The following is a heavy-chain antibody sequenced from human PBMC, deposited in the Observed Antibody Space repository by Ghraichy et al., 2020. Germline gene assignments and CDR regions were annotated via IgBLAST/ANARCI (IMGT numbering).Heavy chain of an antibody. CDR2: ISSSSSYI. Sequence: GGSLRLSCAASGFTFSSYSMNWVRQAPGKGPEWVSSISSSSSYIYYADSVKGRFTISRDNAKNSLYLQMNSLRAEDTAVYYCARHCSGGSCYLGFDYWGQGTLVTVSS. CDR3: ARHCSGGSCYLGFDY. CDR1: GFTFSSYS. J-gene: IGHJ4*02. V-gene: IGHV3-21*01. D-gene: IGHD2-15*01.